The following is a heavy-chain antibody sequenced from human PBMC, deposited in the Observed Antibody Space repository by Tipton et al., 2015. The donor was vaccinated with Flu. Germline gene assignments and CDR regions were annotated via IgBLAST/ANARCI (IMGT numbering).Heavy chain of an antibody. J-gene: IGHJ5*02. CDR3: ARAPSGGSSIAARPNWFDP. CDR1: GGSFSGYY. Sequence: LRLSCAVYGGSFSGYYWSWIRQPPGKGLEWIGEINHGGSTNYNPSLKSRVTISVDTSKNQFSLKLSSVTAADTAVYYCARAPSGGSSIAARPNWFDPWGQRTLVTVSS. V-gene: IGHV4-34*01. D-gene: IGHD6-6*01. CDR2: INHGGST.